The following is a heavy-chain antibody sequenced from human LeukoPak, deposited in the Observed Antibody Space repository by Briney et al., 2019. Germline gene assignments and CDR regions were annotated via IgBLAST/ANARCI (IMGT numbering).Heavy chain of an antibody. V-gene: IGHV3-74*01. CDR2: VKEDGRET. J-gene: IGHJ2*01. CDR1: GFTFNTYW. Sequence: GGSLRLSCVGSGFTFNTYWIHWVRQAPGKGLVWVSRVKEDGRETNYADSVKGRFTLSRDNAKNTVYLQVNNLRAEDTAVYHCARAKPADFDLWGRGTLVTVSS. CDR3: ARAKPADFDL.